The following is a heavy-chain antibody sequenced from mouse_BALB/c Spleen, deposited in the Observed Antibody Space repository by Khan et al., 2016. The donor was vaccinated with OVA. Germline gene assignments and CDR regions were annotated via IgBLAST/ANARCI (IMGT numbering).Heavy chain of an antibody. Sequence: QIQLVQSGPELKKPGETVKISCKASGYTFTNYVMNWVKQSPGKGLKWMGWINTYTGEPTYADDFKGRFAFSLQTSASTAYLQINSLKNEDTATYFCARSHLGYWGQGTTLTVSS. J-gene: IGHJ2*01. V-gene: IGHV9-3-1*01. D-gene: IGHD4-1*01. CDR2: INTYTGEP. CDR3: ARSHLGY. CDR1: GYTFTNYV.